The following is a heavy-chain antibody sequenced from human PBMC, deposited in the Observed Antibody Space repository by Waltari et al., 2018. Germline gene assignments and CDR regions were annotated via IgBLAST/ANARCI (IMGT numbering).Heavy chain of an antibody. J-gene: IGHJ4*02. V-gene: IGHV5-51*01. CDR1: EYKFGSYW. D-gene: IGHD3-10*01. CDR3: ARDRTIRGVDYYDH. CDR2: IYPGDSDT. Sequence: EVQLVQSGTEVKEPGESLRISCTGSEYKFGSYWIAWVRQMPGKGLEWMGIIYPGDSDTRYSPSFEGQVTMSADKSINTAYLQWSSLKATDTATYYCARDRTIRGVDYYDHWGQGTQVTVSS.